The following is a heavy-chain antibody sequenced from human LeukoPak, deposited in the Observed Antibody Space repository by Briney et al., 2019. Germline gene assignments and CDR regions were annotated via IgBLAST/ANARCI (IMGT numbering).Heavy chain of an antibody. CDR1: GGSISSYY. D-gene: IGHD3-10*01. CDR3: ARGPDYYGSGGAGGFDY. V-gene: IGHV4-4*07. Sequence: SETLSLTCTVSGGSISSYYWSWIRQPAGKGLEWIGRIYTSGSTNYNPSLKSRVTMSLDTSKNQFSLKLSSVTAADTAVYYCARGPDYYGSGGAGGFDYWGQGTLVTVSS. J-gene: IGHJ4*02. CDR2: IYTSGST.